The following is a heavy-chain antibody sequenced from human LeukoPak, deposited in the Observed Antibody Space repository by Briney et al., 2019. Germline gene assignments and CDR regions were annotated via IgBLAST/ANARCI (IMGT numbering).Heavy chain of an antibody. CDR3: ASVKVWDIVVVPAAPPPNAFDI. Sequence: NPSETLSLTCTVSGYSISSGYYWGWIRQPPGKGLEWIGSIYHSGSTYYNPSLKSRVTISVDTSKNQFSLKLSSVTAADTAVYYCASVKVWDIVVVPAAPPPNAFDIWGQGTMVTVSS. D-gene: IGHD2-2*01. CDR1: GYSISSGYY. V-gene: IGHV4-38-2*02. J-gene: IGHJ3*02. CDR2: IYHSGST.